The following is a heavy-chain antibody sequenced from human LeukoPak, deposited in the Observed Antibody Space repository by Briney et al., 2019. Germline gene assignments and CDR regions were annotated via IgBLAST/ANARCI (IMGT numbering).Heavy chain of an antibody. D-gene: IGHD3-3*01. CDR1: GYTFTSYG. CDR2: ISTYNGNT. CDR3: ARDDGVLRFLEWSDAFDI. V-gene: IGHV1-18*01. Sequence: ASVKVSCKASGYTFTSYGISWVRQAPGQGLEWMGWISTYNGNTNYAQKLQGRVTMTTDTSTSTAYMELRSLRSDDTAVYYCARDDGVLRFLEWSDAFDIWGQGTMVTVSS. J-gene: IGHJ3*02.